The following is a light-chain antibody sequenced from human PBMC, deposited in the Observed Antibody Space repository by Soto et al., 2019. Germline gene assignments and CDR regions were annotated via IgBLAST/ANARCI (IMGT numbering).Light chain of an antibody. V-gene: IGLV2-14*01. CDR1: SSDVGGNKY. J-gene: IGLJ1*01. Sequence: QALLTQAAYVSGSRGQSITISCTGTSSDVGGNKYVSWYQQYPGKVPKLLINKVSNRPSGVSNRFSGSKSGNTASLTISGLLAEDEADYFCTSSTSDSLYVFGTGTKVTVL. CDR2: KVS. CDR3: TSSTSDSLYV.